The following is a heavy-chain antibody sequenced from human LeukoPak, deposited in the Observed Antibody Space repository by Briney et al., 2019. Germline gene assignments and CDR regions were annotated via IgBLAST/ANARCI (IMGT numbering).Heavy chain of an antibody. J-gene: IGHJ4*02. Sequence: ASVKVSCKASGYTFIGYYMHWARQAPGQGLEWMGWINPNSGGTNYAQKFQGRVTMTRDTSISTAYMELSSLRSEDAAMYYCARGNLFDYWGQGTLVTVSS. CDR3: ARGNLFDY. D-gene: IGHD4-11*01. CDR2: INPNSGGT. V-gene: IGHV1-2*02. CDR1: GYTFIGYY.